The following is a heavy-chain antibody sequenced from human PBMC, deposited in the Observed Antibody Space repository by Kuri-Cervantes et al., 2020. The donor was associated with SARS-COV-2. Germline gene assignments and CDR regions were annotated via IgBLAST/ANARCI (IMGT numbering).Heavy chain of an antibody. CDR2: IYYSGSP. J-gene: IGHJ5*02. D-gene: IGHD2-2*02. Sequence: GSLRLSCTVSGGSISSSSYYWGWIRQPPGKGLEWIGSIYYSGSPYYNPSLKSRVTISVDTSKNQFSLKLSSVTAADTAVYYCARGIVVVPAAIRGELYNWFDPWGQGTLVTVSS. CDR3: ARGIVVVPAAIRGELYNWFDP. CDR1: GGSISSSSYY. V-gene: IGHV4-39*07.